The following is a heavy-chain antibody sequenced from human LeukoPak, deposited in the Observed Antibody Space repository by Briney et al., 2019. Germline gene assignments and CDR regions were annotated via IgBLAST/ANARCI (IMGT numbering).Heavy chain of an antibody. Sequence: SQTLSLTCTVSGGSISSGGYYWSWIRQHPGKGLEWIGYIYYSGSTYYNPSLKSRVTISVDTSKNQFSLKLSSVTAADTAVYYCACGYYDSSGYRAFDIWGQGTMVTVSS. D-gene: IGHD3-22*01. CDR2: IYYSGST. CDR3: ACGYYDSSGYRAFDI. V-gene: IGHV4-31*03. CDR1: GGSISSGGYY. J-gene: IGHJ3*02.